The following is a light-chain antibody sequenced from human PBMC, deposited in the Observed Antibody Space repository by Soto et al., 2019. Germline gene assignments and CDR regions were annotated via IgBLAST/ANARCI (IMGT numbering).Light chain of an antibody. CDR3: QQRSNWPPT. V-gene: IGKV3-11*01. Sequence: EVVLTQSPATLSLSPGESATLSCRAGQSVSSYVAWYQQKPGQAPRLLIYDASNRATGIPARFSGSGSGADFTLTSSSLEPEDFAVYSCQQRSNWPPTFGQGTRVEIK. CDR2: DAS. J-gene: IGKJ1*01. CDR1: QSVSSY.